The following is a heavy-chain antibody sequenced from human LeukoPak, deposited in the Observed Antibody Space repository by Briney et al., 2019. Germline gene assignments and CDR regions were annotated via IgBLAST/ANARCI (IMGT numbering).Heavy chain of an antibody. J-gene: IGHJ4*02. Sequence: GGSLRLSCAAPGFTFSDYYMSWIRQAPGKGLEWVSYISSSGSTIYYADSVKGRFTISRDNAKNSLYLQMNSLRAEDTAVYYCARDRGVDDYGAVDDYWGQGTLVTVSS. CDR1: GFTFSDYY. D-gene: IGHD4-17*01. CDR2: ISSSGSTI. CDR3: ARDRGVDDYGAVDDY. V-gene: IGHV3-11*04.